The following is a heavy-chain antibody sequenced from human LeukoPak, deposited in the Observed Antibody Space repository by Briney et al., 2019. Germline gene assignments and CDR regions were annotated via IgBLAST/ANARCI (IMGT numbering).Heavy chain of an antibody. J-gene: IGHJ4*02. V-gene: IGHV1-69*13. Sequence: ASVKVSCKASGGTFSSYAISWVRQAPGQGLEWMGGIIPIFGTANYAQKFQGRVTITADESTSTAYMELSSLRSEDTAVYYCARAGNAYYGSGSKGFDNWGQGTLVTVSS. D-gene: IGHD3-10*01. CDR2: IIPIFGTA. CDR1: GGTFSSYA. CDR3: ARAGNAYYGSGSKGFDN.